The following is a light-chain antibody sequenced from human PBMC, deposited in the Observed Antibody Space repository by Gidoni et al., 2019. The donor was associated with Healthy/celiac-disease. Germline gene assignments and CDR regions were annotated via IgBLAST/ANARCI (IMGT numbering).Light chain of an antibody. CDR1: QSVSSY. Sequence: EIVLTQSPATLSLSPGESATLSCRASQSVSSYLAWYQQKPGQAPRLLIYDASNRATGIPARFSGSGSGTDFTLTIRSLEPEDCAVYYCQQRSNWPPWTFGQGTKVEIK. J-gene: IGKJ1*01. CDR3: QQRSNWPPWT. CDR2: DAS. V-gene: IGKV3-11*01.